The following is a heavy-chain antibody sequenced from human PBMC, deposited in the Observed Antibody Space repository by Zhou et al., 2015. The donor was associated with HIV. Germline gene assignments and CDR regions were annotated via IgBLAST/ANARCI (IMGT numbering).Heavy chain of an antibody. Sequence: QVQLVQSGAEVKKPGSSVKVSCKASGGTFSSYAISWVRQAPGQGLEWMGGIIPIFGTANYAQKFQGRVTITADESTSTAYMELSSLRSEDTAVYYCAREARMKYDSSGYHYYFDYWGQGTLVTVSS. D-gene: IGHD3-22*01. J-gene: IGHJ4*02. CDR3: AREARMKYDSSGYHYYFDY. CDR1: GGTFSSYA. V-gene: IGHV1-69*01. CDR2: IIPIFGTA.